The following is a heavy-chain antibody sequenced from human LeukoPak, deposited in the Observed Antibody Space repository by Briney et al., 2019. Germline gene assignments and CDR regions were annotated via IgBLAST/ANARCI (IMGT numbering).Heavy chain of an antibody. Sequence: SETLSLTCTVSGDSISSYYWSWIRQPAGKGLEWIGRIYTSGSTNYNPSLKSRVIMSVDTSKNQFSLKLSSVTAADTAVYYCARSRYSSGWYDFDYWGQGTLVTVSS. D-gene: IGHD6-19*01. CDR2: IYTSGST. V-gene: IGHV4-4*07. CDR3: ARSRYSSGWYDFDY. J-gene: IGHJ4*02. CDR1: GDSISSYY.